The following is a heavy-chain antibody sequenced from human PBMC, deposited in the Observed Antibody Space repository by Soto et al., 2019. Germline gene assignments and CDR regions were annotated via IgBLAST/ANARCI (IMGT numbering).Heavy chain of an antibody. D-gene: IGHD6-19*01. V-gene: IGHV4-30-4*01. Sequence: PSETLSLTCTVSGGSISSGDYYWSWLRQPPGKGLEWIGYIYYSGSTYYNPSLKSRVTISVDTSKNQFSLKLSSVTAADTAVYYCARERPDGCRLDPWGQGTLVTVSS. J-gene: IGHJ5*02. CDR1: GGSISSGDYY. CDR2: IYYSGST. CDR3: ARERPDGCRLDP.